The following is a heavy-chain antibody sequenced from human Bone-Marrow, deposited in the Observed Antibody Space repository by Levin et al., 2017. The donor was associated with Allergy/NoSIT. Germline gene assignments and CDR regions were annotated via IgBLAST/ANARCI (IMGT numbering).Heavy chain of an antibody. V-gene: IGHV3-48*01. Sequence: SCATSGFTFSSYSMNWVRQAPGKGLEWVSYINSSSGTIYYADYVKGRFTISRDNAKKSLYLQMSSLRVEDTAVYYCVRGLPDYWGQGTLVTVSS. CDR1: GFTFSSYS. J-gene: IGHJ4*02. CDR2: INSSSGTI. CDR3: VRGLPDY.